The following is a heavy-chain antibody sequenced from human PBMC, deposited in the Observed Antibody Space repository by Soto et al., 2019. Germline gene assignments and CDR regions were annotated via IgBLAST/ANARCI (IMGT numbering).Heavy chain of an antibody. J-gene: IGHJ4*02. CDR2: ISTYNGNT. CDR1: GYNFTSYG. Sequence: ASVKVSCKASGYNFTSYGISWVRQAPGQGLEWMGWISTYNGNTNSAQKFQGRVTMTTDTSTSIAYMELRSLRSDDTAVYYCARTRLCGGDCYSAYYFDFWGQGALVTVSS. CDR3: ARTRLCGGDCYSAYYFDF. D-gene: IGHD2-21*02. V-gene: IGHV1-18*01.